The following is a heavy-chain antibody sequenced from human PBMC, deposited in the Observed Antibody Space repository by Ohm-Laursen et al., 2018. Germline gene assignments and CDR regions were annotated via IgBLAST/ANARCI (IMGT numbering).Heavy chain of an antibody. CDR3: ARAWHETTYAFDI. CDR2: ISSSGSTI. J-gene: IGHJ3*02. D-gene: IGHD4-17*01. Sequence: SLRLSCAASGFTFSDYYMSWIRQAPGKGLEWVSYISSSGSTIYYADSVKGRFTISRDNAKNTLYLQMNSLRAEDTAVYYCARAWHETTYAFDIWGQGTMVTVSS. V-gene: IGHV3-11*04. CDR1: GFTFSDYY.